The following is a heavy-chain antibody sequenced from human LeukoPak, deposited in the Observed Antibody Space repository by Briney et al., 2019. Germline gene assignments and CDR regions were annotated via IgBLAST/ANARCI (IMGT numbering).Heavy chain of an antibody. Sequence: GGSLRLSCAASGFTVSDNYMSWVRQAPGKGLEWVSVMYSRGDTYYANSVKGRFTFSRDISKNTLYLQMNGLRVEDTAMYYCAKEAGYSGYDYPDYWGQGTLVTVSS. CDR2: MYSRGDT. D-gene: IGHD5-12*01. CDR1: GFTVSDNY. J-gene: IGHJ4*02. V-gene: IGHV3-53*01. CDR3: AKEAGYSGYDYPDY.